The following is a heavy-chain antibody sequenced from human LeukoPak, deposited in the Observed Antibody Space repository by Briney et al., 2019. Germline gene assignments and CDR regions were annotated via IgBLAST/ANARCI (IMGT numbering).Heavy chain of an antibody. CDR2: MNPNSGNT. J-gene: IGHJ6*03. CDR3: ARVHSSSWYPHYYYYYMDV. V-gene: IGHV1-8*01. D-gene: IGHD6-13*01. Sequence: ASVKVSCKASGYTFTSYDINWLRPATGQGLDWMGWMNPNSGNTGYAQKFQGRVTMTRNTSISTAYMELSSLRSEDTAVYYCARVHSSSWYPHYYYYYMDVWGKGTTVTVSS. CDR1: GYTFTSYD.